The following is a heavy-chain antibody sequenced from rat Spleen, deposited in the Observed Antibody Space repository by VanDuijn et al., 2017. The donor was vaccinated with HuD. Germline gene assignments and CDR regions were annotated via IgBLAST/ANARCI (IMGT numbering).Heavy chain of an antibody. J-gene: IGHJ3*01. CDR3: SRNNYGGYSELGWFAY. D-gene: IGHD1-11*01. V-gene: IGHV5-25*01. Sequence: EVQLVESGGGLVQPGRSMKLSCAASGFTFSNYYMAWVRQAPTKGLEWVASISTGGGNTYYRDSVKGRFTISRDNAKSTLYLQMDSLRSEDTATYYCSRNNYGGYSELGWFAYWGQGTLVTVSS. CDR1: GFTFSNYY. CDR2: ISTGGGNT.